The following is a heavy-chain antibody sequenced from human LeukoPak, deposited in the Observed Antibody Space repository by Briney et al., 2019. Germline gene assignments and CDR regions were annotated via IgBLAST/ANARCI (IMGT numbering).Heavy chain of an antibody. J-gene: IGHJ4*02. Sequence: SETLSLTCTVSGGSISSSSYYWGWIRQPPGKGLEWIGSIYYSGSTYYNPSLKSRVTISVDTSKNQFSLKLSSVTAADTAVYYCARAPMWQWLVPPDYWGQGTLVTVSS. CDR1: GGSISSSSYY. D-gene: IGHD6-19*01. V-gene: IGHV4-39*07. CDR2: IYYSGST. CDR3: ARAPMWQWLVPPDY.